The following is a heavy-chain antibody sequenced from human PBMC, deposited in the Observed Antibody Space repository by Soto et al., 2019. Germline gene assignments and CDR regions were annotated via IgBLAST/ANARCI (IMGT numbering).Heavy chain of an antibody. CDR3: AKARCSTANCYVPEY. CDR2: ISGSGGSSGP. V-gene: IGHV3-23*01. J-gene: IGHJ4*02. CDR1: GFTFSTYT. Sequence: EVQLLESGGGLVQPGGSLRLSCVASGFTFSTYTMSWVSQAPGKGLEWVSVISGSGGSSGPSYADSVQGRFSISRDNTRNTLYLQMNSLRGEDTAMYYCAKARCSTANCYVPEYWGQGTRVTVSS. D-gene: IGHD2-2*01.